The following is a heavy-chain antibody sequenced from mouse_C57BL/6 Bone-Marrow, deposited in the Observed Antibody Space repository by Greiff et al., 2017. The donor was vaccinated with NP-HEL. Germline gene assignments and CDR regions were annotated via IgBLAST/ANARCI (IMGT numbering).Heavy chain of an antibody. V-gene: IGHV1-53*01. D-gene: IGHD1-1*01. CDR3: ARSGYYGSSYYAMDY. CDR2: INPSNGGT. CDR1: GYTFTSYW. Sequence: QVQLQQPGTELVKPGASVKLSCKASGYTFTSYWMHWVKQRPGQGLEWIGNINPSNGGTNYNEKFKSKATLTVDKSSSTAYMQLSSLTSEDSAVYCCARSGYYGSSYYAMDYWGQGTSVTVSS. J-gene: IGHJ4*01.